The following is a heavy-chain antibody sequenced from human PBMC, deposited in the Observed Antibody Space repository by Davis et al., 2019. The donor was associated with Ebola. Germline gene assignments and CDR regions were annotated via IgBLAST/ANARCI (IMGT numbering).Heavy chain of an antibody. Sequence: ASVKVSCKASGYTFTSYYMHWVRQAPGQGLEWMGIINPSGGSTSYAQKFQGRVTMTRDTSTSTVYMELSSLRSDDTAVYYCARVQANYGITSSGLDVWGQGTTVTVSS. CDR2: INPSGGST. D-gene: IGHD3-10*01. CDR3: ARVQANYGITSSGLDV. V-gene: IGHV1-46*01. J-gene: IGHJ6*02. CDR1: GYTFTSYY.